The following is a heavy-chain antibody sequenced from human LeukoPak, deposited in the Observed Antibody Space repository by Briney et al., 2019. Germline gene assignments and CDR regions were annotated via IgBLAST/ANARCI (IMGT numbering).Heavy chain of an antibody. Sequence: GGSLRLSCAASGFTFSSSAMSWVRQAPGKGLEWVSAISNNGGYTYYADSVQGRFTISRDNSKSTLCLQMNSLRAEDTAVYYCAPARTYYYDSGTYSFDYWGQGTLVTVSS. CDR3: APARTYYYDSGTYSFDY. J-gene: IGHJ4*02. CDR1: GFTFSSSA. V-gene: IGHV3-23*01. CDR2: ISNNGGYT. D-gene: IGHD3-22*01.